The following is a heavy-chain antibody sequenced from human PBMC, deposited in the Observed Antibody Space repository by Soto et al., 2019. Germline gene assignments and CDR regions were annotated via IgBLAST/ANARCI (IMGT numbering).Heavy chain of an antibody. Sequence: GASVKVSCKASGYSFTSYGISWVRQAPGQGLEWMGWISAYNGNKKYAQKLQGRVTMTTDTSMSTAYMELRSLRSDDTAVYYCARDLGQQLVDYWGQGTLVTVSS. CDR3: ARDLGQQLVDY. V-gene: IGHV1-18*01. J-gene: IGHJ4*02. CDR2: ISAYNGNK. CDR1: GYSFTSYG. D-gene: IGHD6-13*01.